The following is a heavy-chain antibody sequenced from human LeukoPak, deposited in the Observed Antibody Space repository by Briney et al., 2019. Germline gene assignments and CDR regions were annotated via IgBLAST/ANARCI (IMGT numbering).Heavy chain of an antibody. Sequence: ASVKVSCKASGYTFTGYYMHWVRQAPGQGLEWMGWINPNSGGTNYAQKFQGRVTLTRDTSISTAYMELSRLRSNDTAVYYCARVGVRFSGVDYWGQGTLVTVSS. CDR3: ARVGVRFSGVDY. D-gene: IGHD3-10*01. V-gene: IGHV1-2*02. J-gene: IGHJ4*02. CDR1: GYTFTGYY. CDR2: INPNSGGT.